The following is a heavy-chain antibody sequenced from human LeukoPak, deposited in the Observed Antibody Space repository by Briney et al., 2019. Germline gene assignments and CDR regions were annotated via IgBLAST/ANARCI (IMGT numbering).Heavy chain of an antibody. J-gene: IGHJ4*02. CDR3: ARVGDGYNLDY. Sequence: SETLSLTCTVSGGSIISSSYYRGWIRQPPGKGLEWIGSIYYSGSTYYNPSLKSRVTISVDTSKNQFSLKLSSVTAADTAVYYCARVGDGYNLDYWGQGTLVTVSS. CDR1: GGSIISSSYY. D-gene: IGHD5-24*01. V-gene: IGHV4-39*01. CDR2: IYYSGST.